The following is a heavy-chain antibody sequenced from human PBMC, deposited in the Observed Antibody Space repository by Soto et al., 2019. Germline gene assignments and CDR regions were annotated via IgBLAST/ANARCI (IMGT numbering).Heavy chain of an antibody. CDR2: IYYTGYT. D-gene: IGHD5-12*01. J-gene: IGHJ4*02. CDR1: GDSLKSSNYY. V-gene: IGHV4-39*01. Sequence: PSETLSLTCTVSGDSLKSSNYYWGWIRQPPERGLEWIGSIYYTGYTYYNSSLKSRVIISVDTSKNQFSLKVTSVTAADTAVYYCASLAWATIRGCDFWGQVALVTVS. CDR3: ASLAWATIRGCDF.